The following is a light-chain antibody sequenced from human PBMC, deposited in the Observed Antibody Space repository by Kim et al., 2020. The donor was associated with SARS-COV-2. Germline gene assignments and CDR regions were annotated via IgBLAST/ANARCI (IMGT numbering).Light chain of an antibody. J-gene: IGKJ5*01. CDR2: GAS. CDR1: QSVSSSY. V-gene: IGKV3-20*01. Sequence: EVLLTQSPGTLSLSPGERAILSCRASQSVSSSYLAWYQHKPGQSPRLLIHGASSRATGVPDRFRGGGSGTDFTLTITRLEPEDFAVYYCQQHGRSPTTFGQGTRLEIK. CDR3: QQHGRSPTT.